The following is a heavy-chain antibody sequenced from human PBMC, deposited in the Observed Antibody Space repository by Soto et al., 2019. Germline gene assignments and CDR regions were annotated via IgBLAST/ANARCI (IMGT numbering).Heavy chain of an antibody. D-gene: IGHD2-21*01. Sequence: ASVKVSCKASGYTFTSYAMHWVRQAPGQRLEWMGWINAGNGNTKYSQKFQGRVTITRDTSASTSYMELCSLRSEDTAVYYCARAHVMATNDHCGYWGQGTLVTVSS. J-gene: IGHJ4*02. CDR3: ARAHVMATNDHCGY. CDR1: GYTFTSYA. CDR2: INAGNGNT. V-gene: IGHV1-3*01.